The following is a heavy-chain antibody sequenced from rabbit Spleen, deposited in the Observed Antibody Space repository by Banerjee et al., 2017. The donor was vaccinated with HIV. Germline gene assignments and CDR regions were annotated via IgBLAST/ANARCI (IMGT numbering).Heavy chain of an antibody. CDR1: GFDFSSYG. Sequence: QEQVVESGGGLVQPGGSLKLSCKASGFDFSSYGVSWVCQVPGKGLEWIGYIDPVFGITYYANWVNGRFTISSHNAQNTLFLQLNSLTAADTATYFCVREVAAKFSLWGPGTLVTVS. CDR2: IDPVFGIT. J-gene: IGHJ4*01. CDR3: VREVAAKFSL. D-gene: IGHD4-1*01. V-gene: IGHV1S47*01.